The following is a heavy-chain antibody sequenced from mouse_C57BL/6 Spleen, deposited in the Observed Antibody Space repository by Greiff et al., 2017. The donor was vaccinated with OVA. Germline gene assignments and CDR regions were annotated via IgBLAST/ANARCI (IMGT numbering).Heavy chain of an antibody. J-gene: IGHJ2*01. CDR2: IDPETGGT. CDR1: GYTFTDYE. Sequence: VKLQQSGAELVRPGASVTLSCKASGYTFTDYEMHWVKQTPVHGLEWIGAIDPETGGTAYNQKFKGKAILTADKSSSTAYMELRSLTSEDSAVYYCTRPPITTVVATEYFDYWGQGTTLTVSS. D-gene: IGHD1-1*01. CDR3: TRPPITTVVATEYFDY. V-gene: IGHV1-15*01.